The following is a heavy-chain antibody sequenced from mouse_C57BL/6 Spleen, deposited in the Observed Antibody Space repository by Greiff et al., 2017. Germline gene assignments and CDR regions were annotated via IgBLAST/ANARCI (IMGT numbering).Heavy chain of an antibody. CDR2: INPRSGNP. J-gene: IGHJ4*01. CDR1: GYTFTSYG. CDR3: ARGERVMDD. V-gene: IGHV1-81*01. Sequence: VQLQESGAELARPGASVKLSCQASGYTFTSYGISGVKQGTGQGLGWIGEINPRSGNPYYNEKFKGKATLTADKTSSTAYMELRSLTSEDSAVYFCARGERVMDDGGGGTSVTVAS.